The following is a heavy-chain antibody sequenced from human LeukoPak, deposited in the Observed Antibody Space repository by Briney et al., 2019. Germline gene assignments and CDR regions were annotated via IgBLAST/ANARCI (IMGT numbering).Heavy chain of an antibody. V-gene: IGHV3-66*01. J-gene: IGHJ4*02. CDR3: ARGRPVGASTVEDY. Sequence: PGGSLRLSCAASGFTFSSYAMSWVRQAPGKGLEWVSVIYSGGSTYYADSVKGRFTISRDNSKNTLYLQMNNLRAEDTAVYYCARGRPVGASTVEDYWGQGILVTVSS. CDR1: GFTFSSYA. CDR2: IYSGGST. D-gene: IGHD1-26*01.